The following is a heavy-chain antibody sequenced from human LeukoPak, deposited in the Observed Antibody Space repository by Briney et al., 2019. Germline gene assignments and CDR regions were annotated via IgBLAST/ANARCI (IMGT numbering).Heavy chain of an antibody. D-gene: IGHD3/OR15-3a*01. V-gene: IGHV4-39*07. J-gene: IGHJ4*02. CDR2: IYYSGST. CDR1: GGSISSSSHY. Sequence: SETLSLTCTVSGGSISSSSHYWAWIRQSPGTGLEWIGSIYYSGSTYYNPSLKSRATISVDTSKNQFSLKLTPVTAADTAVYYCARAPTQDLVDYWGQGTLVTVSS. CDR3: ARAPTQDLVDY.